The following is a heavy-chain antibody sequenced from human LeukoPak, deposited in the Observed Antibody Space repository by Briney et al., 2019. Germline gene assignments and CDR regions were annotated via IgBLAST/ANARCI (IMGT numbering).Heavy chain of an antibody. CDR3: AKVLVRDAFDI. Sequence: GGSLRLSCAASGFTFTNYAMSWVRQAPGKGLEWVPAISGSGGSTYYADSVKGRFTISRDNSKNTLYLQMNSLRAEDTAVYYCAKVLVRDAFDIWGQGTMVTVSS. V-gene: IGHV3-23*01. CDR2: ISGSGGST. D-gene: IGHD1-26*01. J-gene: IGHJ3*02. CDR1: GFTFTNYA.